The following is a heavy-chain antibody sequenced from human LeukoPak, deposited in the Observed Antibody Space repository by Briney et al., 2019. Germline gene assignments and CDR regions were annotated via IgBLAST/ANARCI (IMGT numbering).Heavy chain of an antibody. CDR2: IYYSGST. Sequence: TLSLTCTVSGGSISSGDYYWSWIRQPPGTGLEWIGYIYYSGSTYYNPFLKSRVTISVDTSKNQFSLKLSSVTAADTAVYYCARGIQYYDFWSGYSSGRNWFDPWGQGTLVTVSS. V-gene: IGHV4-30-4*01. J-gene: IGHJ5*02. CDR1: GGSISSGDYY. D-gene: IGHD3-3*01. CDR3: ARGIQYYDFWSGYSSGRNWFDP.